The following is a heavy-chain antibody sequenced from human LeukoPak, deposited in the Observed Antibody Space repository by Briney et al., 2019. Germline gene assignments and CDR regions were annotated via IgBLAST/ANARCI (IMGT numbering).Heavy chain of an antibody. J-gene: IGHJ4*02. CDR2: INSDGNNI. CDR1: GFTYSDYF. CDR3: ATSRVFDF. Sequence: PGGSLRLSCVTSGFTYSDYFMNWIRQAPGKVPEWLSFINSDGNNIYYRDSVKGRFTISRDNAKKTLYLEMNNLRVDDTAIYYCATSRVFDFWGQGTLVAVSS. V-gene: IGHV3-11*04.